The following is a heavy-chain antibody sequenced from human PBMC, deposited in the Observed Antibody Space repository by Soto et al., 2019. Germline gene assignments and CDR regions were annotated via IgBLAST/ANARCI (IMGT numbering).Heavy chain of an antibody. CDR3: ARVFYYDFWSGYPPANWFDP. J-gene: IGHJ5*02. V-gene: IGHV4-31*03. D-gene: IGHD3-3*01. Sequence: SATLSLTYTVSGGSISSGCYYWSWIRQHPGKGLEWIGYIYYSGSTYYNPSLKSRVTISVDTSKNQFSLKLSSVTAADTAVYYCARVFYYDFWSGYPPANWFDPWGQGTLVTVS. CDR2: IYYSGST. CDR1: GGSISSGCYY.